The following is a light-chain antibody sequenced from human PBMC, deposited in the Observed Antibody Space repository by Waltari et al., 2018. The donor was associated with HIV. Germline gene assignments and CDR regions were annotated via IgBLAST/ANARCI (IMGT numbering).Light chain of an antibody. CDR2: SNN. V-gene: IGLV1-47*02. CDR3: VTWADRSSGPVV. J-gene: IGLJ2*01. Sequence: QSVLTQPPSASGTPGRRITISCSGSSSKIGNNYVHWYPHLHGTAPKLLIYSNNQRASGVPDRFSGSKSGTSASLAISGLRSEDEADYYCVTWADRSSGPVVFGGGTKVTVL. CDR1: SSKIGNNY.